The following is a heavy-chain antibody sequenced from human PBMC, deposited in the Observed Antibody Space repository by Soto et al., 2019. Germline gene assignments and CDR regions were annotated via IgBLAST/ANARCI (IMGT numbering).Heavy chain of an antibody. J-gene: IGHJ6*02. V-gene: IGHV3-73*02. Sequence: EVRLVESGGGLVQPGGSLKLSCAASGFTLSGSTIHWVRQAFGKGLAWVGRIRDKANSGATAYAASVKGRFNISRDDSKNTAFLQMSSLKTEDTAVYYCTSQPFDFYGMDLWGQGTTVTVSS. D-gene: IGHD3-3*01. CDR3: TSQPFDFYGMDL. CDR1: GFTLSGST. CDR2: IRDKANSGAT.